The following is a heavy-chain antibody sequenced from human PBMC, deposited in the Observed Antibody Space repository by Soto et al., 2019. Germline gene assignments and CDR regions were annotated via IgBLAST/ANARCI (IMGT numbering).Heavy chain of an antibody. CDR1: GGSISSSSYY. D-gene: IGHD6-19*01. V-gene: IGHV4-39*07. CDR2: IYHSGST. CDR3: ARAYSSGWLDY. Sequence: PSETLSLTCTVSGGSISSSSYYWGWIRQPPGKGLEWIGSIYHSGSTYYNPSLKSRVTISVDRSKNQFSLKLSSVTAADTAVYYCARAYSSGWLDYWGQGTLVTVSS. J-gene: IGHJ4*02.